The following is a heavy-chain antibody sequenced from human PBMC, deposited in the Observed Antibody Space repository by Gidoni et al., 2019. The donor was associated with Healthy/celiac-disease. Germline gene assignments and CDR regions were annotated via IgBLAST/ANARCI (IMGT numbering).Heavy chain of an antibody. Sequence: EVQLVESGGGLVQPGGSLRLSCSASGFTFISYSMNWVRQAPGKGLEWVSYISSSSSTIYYADSVKGRFTISRDNAKNSLYLQMNSLRDEDTAVYYCASSSIAAQYYYYGMDVWGQGTTVTVSS. J-gene: IGHJ6*02. D-gene: IGHD6-6*01. V-gene: IGHV3-48*02. CDR2: ISSSSSTI. CDR1: GFTFISYS. CDR3: ASSSIAAQYYYYGMDV.